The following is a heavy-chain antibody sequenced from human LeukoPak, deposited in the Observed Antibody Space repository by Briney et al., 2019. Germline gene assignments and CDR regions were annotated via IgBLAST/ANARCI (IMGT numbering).Heavy chain of an antibody. J-gene: IGHJ4*02. CDR2: IETGGAST. CDR3: AKDSAKKYDDY. Sequence: GGSLRLSCAASGFTFSSYGMSWVRQAPGKGLEWVSAIETGGASTYYADSVKGRFSISRDNSKNTLYLQMNSLRAEDTAVYYCAKDSAKKYDDYWGQGTLVTVSS. D-gene: IGHD2/OR15-2a*01. CDR1: GFTFSSYG. V-gene: IGHV3-23*01.